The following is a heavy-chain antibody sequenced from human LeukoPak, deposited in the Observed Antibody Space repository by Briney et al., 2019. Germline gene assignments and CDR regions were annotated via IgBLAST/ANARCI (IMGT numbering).Heavy chain of an antibody. CDR1: GYTFTSYD. CDR3: ARGPQLVGDFDF. Sequence: ASVKVSSTPSGYTFTSYDINWVREAPGQGLEWMGWINPNSGGTNYAQKFQGRVTMTRDTSISTAYMELSRLRSDDTAVYYCARGPQLVGDFDFWGQGTLVTVSS. V-gene: IGHV1-2*02. D-gene: IGHD6-13*01. CDR2: INPNSGGT. J-gene: IGHJ4*02.